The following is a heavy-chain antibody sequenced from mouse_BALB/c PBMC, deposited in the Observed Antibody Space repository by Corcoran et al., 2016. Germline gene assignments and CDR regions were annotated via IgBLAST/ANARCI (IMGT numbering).Heavy chain of an antibody. J-gene: IGHJ2*01. CDR3: GRSREGNYVVY. D-gene: IGHD2-1*01. V-gene: IGHV14-3*02. CDR2: IDPANGST. CDR1: GFNIKDTY. Sequence: EVQLQQSGAVLVKPGASVKLSCTASGFNIKDTYMHWVKQRPEQGLGWIGRIDPANGSTKSDPKFQGKATMTADTSSNTVYLQLSSLTSEATAVYYCGRSREGNYVVYWGQGTTLTVSS.